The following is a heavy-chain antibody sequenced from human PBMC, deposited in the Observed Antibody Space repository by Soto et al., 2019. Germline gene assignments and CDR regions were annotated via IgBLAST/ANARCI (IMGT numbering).Heavy chain of an antibody. D-gene: IGHD6-13*01. J-gene: IGHJ4*02. V-gene: IGHV3-13*01. Sequence: GGSLRLSCAASGFTFSSYDMHWVRQATGKGLEWVSAIGTAGDTYYPGYVKGRFTISRENAKNSLYLQMNSLRAGDTAVYYCARGAAAGSFDYWGQGTLVTVSS. CDR2: IGTAGDT. CDR3: ARGAAAGSFDY. CDR1: GFTFSSYD.